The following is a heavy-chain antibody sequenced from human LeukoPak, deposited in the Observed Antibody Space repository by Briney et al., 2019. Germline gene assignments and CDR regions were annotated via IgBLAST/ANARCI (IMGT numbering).Heavy chain of an antibody. Sequence: KPSETLSLTCTVSGGSIRSSSYYWGWIRQPPGKGLERIGTIYYNGATQYNPSLKSRVTMSVDTSKNQFSLKLTSVTAADTAVYYCAIEGRESSYDSGRKTDYWGQGTLGTVSS. D-gene: IGHD5-18*01. V-gene: IGHV4-39*01. CDR1: GGSIRSSSYY. J-gene: IGHJ4*02. CDR2: IYYNGAT. CDR3: AIEGRESSYDSGRKTDY.